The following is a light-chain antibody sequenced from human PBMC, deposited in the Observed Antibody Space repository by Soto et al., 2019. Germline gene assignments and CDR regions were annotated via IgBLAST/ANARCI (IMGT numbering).Light chain of an antibody. CDR2: DAS. V-gene: IGKV3-20*01. Sequence: EIVLTQSPGTLSFSPGERGTLACRASQSVSSNFLAWYNQNPGQPPRLLIFDASTRATGIPDRFTGRGSGTDFTLTIRRLEPEDCALYYCQFYGDPPKTFGQGTKVEIQ. CDR3: QFYGDPPKT. J-gene: IGKJ1*01. CDR1: QSVSSNF.